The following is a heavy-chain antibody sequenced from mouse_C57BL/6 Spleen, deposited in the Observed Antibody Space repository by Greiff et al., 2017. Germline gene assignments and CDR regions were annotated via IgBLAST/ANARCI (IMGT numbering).Heavy chain of an antibody. CDR1: GYTFTSYW. CDR3: ARGEIYYDYGRFAY. V-gene: IGHV1-52*01. Sequence: QVQLQQPGAELVRPGSSVKLSCKASGYTFTSYWMHWVKQRPIQGLEWIGNIDPSDSETHYNQKFKDKATLTVDKSSSTAYMQLSSLTSEDSAVYYCARGEIYYDYGRFAYWGQGTLVTVSA. D-gene: IGHD2-4*01. CDR2: IDPSDSET. J-gene: IGHJ3*01.